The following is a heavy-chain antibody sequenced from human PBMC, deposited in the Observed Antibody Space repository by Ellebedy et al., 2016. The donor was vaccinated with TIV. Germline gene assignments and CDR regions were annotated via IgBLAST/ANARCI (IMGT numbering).Heavy chain of an antibody. Sequence: SGPTLVKPTQTLTLTCTFSGFSLSTSGMCVSWIRQPPGKALEWLARIDCDDDKYYSTSLKTRLTISKDTSKNQVVLTMTNMDPVDTATYYCARVAHGDYRGDFDYWGQGTLVTVSS. CDR1: GFSLSTSGMC. J-gene: IGHJ4*02. CDR3: ARVAHGDYRGDFDY. D-gene: IGHD4-17*01. CDR2: IDCDDDK. V-gene: IGHV2-70*11.